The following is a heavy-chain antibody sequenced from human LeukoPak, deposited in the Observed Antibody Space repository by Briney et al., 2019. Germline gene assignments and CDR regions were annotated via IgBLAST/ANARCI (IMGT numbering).Heavy chain of an antibody. J-gene: IGHJ4*02. CDR1: GYTFTGYY. D-gene: IGHD3-16*02. V-gene: IGHV1-2*02. CDR2: INPSSGGT. Sequence: ASVKVSCKASGYTFTGYYMHWVRQAPRQGLEWMGWINPSSGGTDYAQKFQGRVTMTRDTSITTAYMELSRLRSDDTAVYYCARGPRAGMITFGGVIAYFDYWGQGTLVTVSS. CDR3: ARGPRAGMITFGGVIAYFDY.